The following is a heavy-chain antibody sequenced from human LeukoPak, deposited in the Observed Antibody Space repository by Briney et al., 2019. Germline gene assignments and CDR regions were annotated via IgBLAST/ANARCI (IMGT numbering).Heavy chain of an antibody. J-gene: IGHJ4*02. D-gene: IGHD6-19*01. CDR3: ARAGIAVAVDY. CDR2: INPSGGST. V-gene: IGHV1-46*01. CDR1: GYTFTSYY. Sequence: EASVKVSCTASGYTFTSYYMHWVRQAPGQGLEWMGIINPSGGSTSYAQKFQGRVTMTRDTSTSTVYMELSSLRSEDTAVYYCARAGIAVAVDYWGQGTLVTVSS.